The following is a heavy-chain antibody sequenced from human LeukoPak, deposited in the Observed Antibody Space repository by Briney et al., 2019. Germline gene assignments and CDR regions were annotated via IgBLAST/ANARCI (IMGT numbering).Heavy chain of an antibody. CDR2: ISGYSGNT. CDR3: ARSPRGTSSWYFLH. V-gene: IGHV1-18*01. D-gene: IGHD6-13*01. J-gene: IGHJ1*01. CDR1: GYMFTTYG. Sequence: GASVKVSCTASGYMFTTYGISWVRQAPGQGLEWMGWISGYSGNTNYAQKFQGRVTMTTDTSTSTAYMELRSLRSDDTAVYYCARSPRGTSSWYFLHWGQGTLVTVSS.